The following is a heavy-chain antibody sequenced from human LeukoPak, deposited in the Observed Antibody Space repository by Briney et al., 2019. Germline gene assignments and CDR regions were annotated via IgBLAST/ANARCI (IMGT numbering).Heavy chain of an antibody. D-gene: IGHD4-23*01. CDR2: ISYSGTT. CDR1: GGSISNFY. J-gene: IGHJ5*01. Sequence: SETLSLTCPVSGGSISNFYWTWIRQFPGKGLEWIGYISYSGTTKYSPSLKSRVTMSLDTSKNQFSLKLNSVTAADTAVYYCARNHGGWFDSWGQGTLVTVSS. CDR3: ARNHGGWFDS. V-gene: IGHV4-59*01.